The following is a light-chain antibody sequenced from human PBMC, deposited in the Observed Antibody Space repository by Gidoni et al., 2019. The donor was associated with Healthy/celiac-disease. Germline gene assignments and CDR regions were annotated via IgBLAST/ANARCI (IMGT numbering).Light chain of an antibody. V-gene: IGKV1-5*03. J-gene: IGKJ3*01. CDR3: QQYNSYPFT. Sequence: DIHITQSPSTLSASVGDRVTITCRDSQSISSWLAWYKQKPGKAPKLLIYKASSLESGVPSRFSGSGCGTECTITISSMQHDDFATYYCQQYNSYPFTFGPGTKVDIK. CDR2: KAS. CDR1: QSISSW.